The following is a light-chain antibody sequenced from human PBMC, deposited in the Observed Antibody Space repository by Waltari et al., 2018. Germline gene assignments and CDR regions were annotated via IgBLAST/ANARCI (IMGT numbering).Light chain of an antibody. V-gene: IGKV4-1*01. CDR2: WAS. CDR3: QQYYTAPPPT. J-gene: IGKJ4*01. Sequence: DIVMTQSPDSLAVSLGERASINCKSSQSVLHMSRNRNYLAWYQQKPGQPPKLLIYWASSRESGVPDRFSGSGAGTDFTLTIDSLHAEDVAVYYCQQYYTAPPPTFGGGTKVEIK. CDR1: QSVLHMSRNRNY.